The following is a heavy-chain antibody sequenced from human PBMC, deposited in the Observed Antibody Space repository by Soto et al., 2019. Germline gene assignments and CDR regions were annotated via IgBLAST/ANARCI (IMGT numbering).Heavy chain of an antibody. CDR1: GYDFNSFG. D-gene: IGHD3-22*01. J-gene: IGHJ4*02. Sequence: QVQLVQSGAEVKKPGASVKVSCKASGYDFNSFGISWVRQAPGQGLEWMGWISAHNDNTFFARKFQCRVTMTTDTSTNTTYMELRSLRSDDTALYYCAKRPCRGASCYFDYWGQGTLVTVSS. V-gene: IGHV1-18*01. CDR2: ISAHNDNT. CDR3: AKRPCRGASCYFDY.